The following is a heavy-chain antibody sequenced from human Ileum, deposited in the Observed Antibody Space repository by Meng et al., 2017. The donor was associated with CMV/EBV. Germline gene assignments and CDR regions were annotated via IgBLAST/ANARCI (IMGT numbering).Heavy chain of an antibody. Sequence: LSCAASGFICIDYGIHWVRQAPGKGLEWVAVIWADGSNKYYSDSVKGRFTISRDDFRDTLYLQMNSLRAEDTAVYYCARLGSGWYMDYWGQGTLVTVSS. CDR2: IWADGSNK. J-gene: IGHJ4*02. CDR1: GFICIDYG. V-gene: IGHV3-33*01. CDR3: ARLGSGWYMDY. D-gene: IGHD6-19*01.